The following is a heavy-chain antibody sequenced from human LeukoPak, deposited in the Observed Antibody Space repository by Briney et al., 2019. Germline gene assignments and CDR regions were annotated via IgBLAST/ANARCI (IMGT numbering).Heavy chain of an antibody. J-gene: IGHJ4*02. CDR3: ARGLVAAAALDY. Sequence: ASVKVSCKASGYTFTSHYMHWVRQAPGQGLEWMGMINPSGGSTGYAQKFQARVTMTRDTSTSTVYMELSSLRSEDTAVYYCARGLVAAAALDYWGQGTLVTVSS. CDR2: INPSGGST. V-gene: IGHV1-46*01. CDR1: GYTFTSHY. D-gene: IGHD6-25*01.